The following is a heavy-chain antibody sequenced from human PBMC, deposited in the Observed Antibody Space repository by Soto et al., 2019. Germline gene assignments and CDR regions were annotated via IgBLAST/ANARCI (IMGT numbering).Heavy chain of an antibody. J-gene: IGHJ4*02. CDR3: AKTPSDGSAYSPAYFDY. CDR2: IYYTGST. D-gene: IGHD3-22*01. V-gene: IGHV4-59*08. Sequence: QVQLQESGPGLVKPSETLSLTCTVSGASISSYYWGWIRQPPGKGLEWVGYIYYTGSTNTNPSLKLRVTMPVDTPKHPLSLKLSSVTAADTAVYYCAKTPSDGSAYSPAYFDYWGQGTLVTVSS. CDR1: GASISSYY.